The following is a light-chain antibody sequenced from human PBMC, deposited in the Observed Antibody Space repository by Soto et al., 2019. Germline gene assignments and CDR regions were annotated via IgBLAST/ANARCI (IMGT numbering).Light chain of an antibody. J-gene: IGKJ1*01. Sequence: IVMPQSPATLSVSPGERATLSCWAGQSVSSNLAWYQQKPGQAPRLLIYGASTRATGIPARFSGSGSGTEFTLTISSLQSEDFAVYYCQQYNNWPLTFGQGTKVDIK. CDR2: GAS. V-gene: IGKV3-15*01. CDR3: QQYNNWPLT. CDR1: QSVSSN.